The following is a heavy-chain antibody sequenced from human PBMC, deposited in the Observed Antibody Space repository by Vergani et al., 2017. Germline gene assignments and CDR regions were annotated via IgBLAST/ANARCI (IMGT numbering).Heavy chain of an antibody. D-gene: IGHD2-2*01. CDR2: IYSGGST. J-gene: IGHJ6*02. CDR3: ARAKVPAAIYYYYGMDV. V-gene: IGHV3-53*01. CDR1: GFTVSSNY. Sequence: EVQLVESGGGLIQPGGSLRLSCAASGFTVSSNYMSWVRQAPGKGLEWVSVIYSGGSTYYADSVKGRFTISRDNSKNTLYLQMNSLRADDTAVYYCARAKVPAAIYYYYGMDVWGQGTTVTVSS.